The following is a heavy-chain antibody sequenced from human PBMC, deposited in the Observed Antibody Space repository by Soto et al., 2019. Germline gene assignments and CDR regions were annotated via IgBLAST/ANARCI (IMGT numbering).Heavy chain of an antibody. J-gene: IGHJ5*02. CDR2: IKSDGTTA. CDR3: AKPHFSLEWPPFDP. Sequence: QVKLVESGGGVVQPGRSRRLSCVTSGFTFRSYGMHWVRQSPDKGLEWVAVIKSDGTTADYIESVKGRFFISRDNSKKTVYLQINILRPEDTGIFYCAKPHFSLEWPPFDPWRQGTLVTVSS. D-gene: IGHD3-3*01. CDR1: GFTFRSYG. V-gene: IGHV3-30-3*02.